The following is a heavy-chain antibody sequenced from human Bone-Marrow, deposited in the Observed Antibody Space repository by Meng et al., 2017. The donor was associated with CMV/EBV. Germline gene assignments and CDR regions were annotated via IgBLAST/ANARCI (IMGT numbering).Heavy chain of an antibody. V-gene: IGHV4-34*01. CDR1: GGSFSGYY. CDR2: INHSGST. CDR3: GRGRSRGWYGAFWYYGGEG. Sequence: GSLRLSGAVYGGSFSGYYWSWNRQPPGKGLEWIGEINHSGSTNYNPSLKSRVTISVETSKNQFSLKTSSVTAAETAVYYCGRGRSRGWYGAFWYYGGEGWSQGTVVTVSS. D-gene: IGHD6-19*01. J-gene: IGHJ6*02.